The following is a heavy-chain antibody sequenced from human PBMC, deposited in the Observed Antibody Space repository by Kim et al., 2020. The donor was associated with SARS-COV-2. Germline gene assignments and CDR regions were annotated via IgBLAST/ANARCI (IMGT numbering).Heavy chain of an antibody. CDR2: ISSSGSTI. CDR3: ARDSSYYDILTGYYFGKPAYYYGMDV. CDR1: GFTFSDYY. V-gene: IGHV3-11*01. J-gene: IGHJ6*02. D-gene: IGHD3-9*01. Sequence: GGSLRLSCAASGFTFSDYYMSWIRQAPGKGLEWVSYISSSGSTIYYADSVKGRFTISRDNAKNSLYLQMNSLRAEDTAVYYCARDSSYYDILTGYYFGKPAYYYGMDVWGQGTTVTVSS.